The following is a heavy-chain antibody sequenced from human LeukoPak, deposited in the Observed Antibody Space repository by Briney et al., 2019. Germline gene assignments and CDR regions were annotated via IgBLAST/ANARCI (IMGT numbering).Heavy chain of an antibody. V-gene: IGHV1-69*13. Sequence: GASVKVSCKASGGTFSSYAISWVRQAPGQGLEWMGGIIPIFGTANYAQKFQGRVTITADESTSTAYMELSSLRSEDTAVHYCATDRILSGVYSFDYWGQGTLVTVSS. J-gene: IGHJ4*02. CDR1: GGTFSSYA. CDR2: IIPIFGTA. CDR3: ATDRILSGVYSFDY.